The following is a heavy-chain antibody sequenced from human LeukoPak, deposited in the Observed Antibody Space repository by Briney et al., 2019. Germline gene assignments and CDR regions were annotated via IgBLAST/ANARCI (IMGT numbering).Heavy chain of an antibody. J-gene: IGHJ4*02. Sequence: ASVKVSCKASGYTFTDYYMHWVRQAPGQGLKWMGWINPNSGGTNYAQSFQGRVTMTRDTSISTAYMELSRLRSDDTAVYYCARDLTGRPDYWGQGTLVTVSS. V-gene: IGHV1-2*02. CDR3: ARDLTGRPDY. D-gene: IGHD3-9*01. CDR2: INPNSGGT. CDR1: GYTFTDYY.